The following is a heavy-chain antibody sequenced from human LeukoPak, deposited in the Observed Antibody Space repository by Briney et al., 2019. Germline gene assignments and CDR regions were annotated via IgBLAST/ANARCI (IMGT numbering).Heavy chain of an antibody. J-gene: IGHJ3*02. V-gene: IGHV3-23*01. Sequence: PGGSLRLSCAASGFTFSSYAMSWVRQAPGKGLEWVSAISGSGGSTYYADSVKGRFTISRDNSKNTLYLQMNSLRAEDTAVYYCAKDIGDYHDSSGSDAFDIWGQGTMVTVSS. CDR1: GFTFSSYA. CDR2: ISGSGGST. CDR3: AKDIGDYHDSSGSDAFDI. D-gene: IGHD3-22*01.